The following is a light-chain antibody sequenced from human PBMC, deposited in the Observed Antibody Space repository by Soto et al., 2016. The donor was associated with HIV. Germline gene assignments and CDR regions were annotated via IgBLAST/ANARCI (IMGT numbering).Light chain of an antibody. V-gene: IGKV1D-16*01. Sequence: DVQMTQSPSSVSASVGDRVTITCRASQGISTWLAWYQQKPGKAPKLLIHGASNLQSGVPSRFSGTGSGTEFTLTISSLQPEDFATYYCQQYNSYPWTFGQGTKVEIK. CDR1: QGISTW. CDR3: QQYNSYPWT. CDR2: GAS. J-gene: IGKJ1*01.